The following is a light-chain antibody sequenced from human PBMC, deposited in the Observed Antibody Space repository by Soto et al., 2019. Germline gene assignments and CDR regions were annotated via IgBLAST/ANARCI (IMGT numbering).Light chain of an antibody. CDR1: QGISSH. V-gene: IGKV1-9*01. J-gene: IGKJ5*01. CDR2: AAS. Sequence: SRTTQSPSSRSGSLGGKVTITCGTSQGISSHLAWYQQKPGKAPKLLIYAASTLQTGVPSRFSGGGSGTDFTLTLSSLQPEDFATYYCQQVNSLPSTFGQGTRLE. CDR3: QQVNSLPST.